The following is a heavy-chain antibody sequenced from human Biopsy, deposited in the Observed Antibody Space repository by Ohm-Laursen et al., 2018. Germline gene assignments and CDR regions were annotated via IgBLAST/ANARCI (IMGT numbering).Heavy chain of an antibody. Sequence: SGTLSLTCSISGGSISGYYWNWIRQSPGKGLEWIGYIWSSGTTDYNPSLQSRVSMSLELSTDQFSLKVDSVTAADTAVYYCARVVGAATGFDQWGQGIPVTVSS. CDR3: ARVVGAATGFDQ. D-gene: IGHD1-26*01. CDR1: GGSISGYY. V-gene: IGHV4-59*01. J-gene: IGHJ4*02. CDR2: IWSSGTT.